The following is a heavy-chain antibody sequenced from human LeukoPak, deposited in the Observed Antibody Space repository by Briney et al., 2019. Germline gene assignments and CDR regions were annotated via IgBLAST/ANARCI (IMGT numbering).Heavy chain of an antibody. CDR3: AKGYGDYPYYFDY. CDR2: ISGCGGST. CDR1: GFTFSSYA. D-gene: IGHD4-17*01. V-gene: IGHV3-23*01. Sequence: GGSLRLSCAASGFTFSSYAMSWVRQAPGKGLEWVSAISGCGGSTYYADSVKGRFTISRDNSKNTLYLQMNSLRAEDTAVYYCAKGYGDYPYYFDYWGQGTLVTVSS. J-gene: IGHJ4*02.